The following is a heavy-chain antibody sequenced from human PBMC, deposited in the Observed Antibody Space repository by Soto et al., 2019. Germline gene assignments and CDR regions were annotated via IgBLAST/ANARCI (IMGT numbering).Heavy chain of an antibody. J-gene: IGHJ6*03. CDR1: GFTLSGYA. V-gene: IGHV3-64*01. D-gene: IGHD6-6*01. Sequence: EVQLAESGGGLAQPGGSLRLSCAASGFTLSGYAMDWVRQAPGKGLEYVSGISSNGVGTYYANSVQGRFTISRDNSKNPMQRQMGTLRPEAMAVYYCARRARTDLYYMYVWGEVPTVTVS. CDR3: ARRARTDLYYMYV. CDR2: ISSNGVGT.